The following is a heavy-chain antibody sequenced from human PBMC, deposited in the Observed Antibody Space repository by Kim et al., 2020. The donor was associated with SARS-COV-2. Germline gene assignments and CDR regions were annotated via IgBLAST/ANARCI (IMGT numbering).Heavy chain of an antibody. J-gene: IGHJ3*02. Sequence: GGSLRLSCAASGFTFSDYYMSWIRQAPGKGLEWVSYISSSGSTIYYADSVKGRFTISRDNAKNSLYLQMNSLRAEDTAVYYCARATGSSWENAFDIWGQGTMVTVSS. CDR2: ISSSGSTI. CDR3: ARATGSSWENAFDI. CDR1: GFTFSDYY. D-gene: IGHD6-13*01. V-gene: IGHV3-11*01.